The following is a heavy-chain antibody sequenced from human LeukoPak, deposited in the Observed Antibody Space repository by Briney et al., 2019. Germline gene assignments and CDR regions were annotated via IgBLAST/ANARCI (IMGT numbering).Heavy chain of an antibody. V-gene: IGHV3-53*01. D-gene: IGHD3-22*01. CDR3: ARDHYDSSGYYHDY. CDR2: IYRGGSA. CDR1: GFTVSSSY. Sequence: GGSLRLSCAASGFTVSSSYMNWVRQAPGKGLEWVSVIYRGGSAHYTDSVKDRFTLSRDNSMNRLYLQMNSLRAEDTAVYYCARDHYDSSGYYHDYWGQGTLVTLSS. J-gene: IGHJ4*02.